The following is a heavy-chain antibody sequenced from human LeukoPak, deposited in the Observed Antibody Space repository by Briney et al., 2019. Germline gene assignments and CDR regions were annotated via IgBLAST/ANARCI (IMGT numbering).Heavy chain of an antibody. D-gene: IGHD2-2*01. CDR2: FSGSGDNT. CDR3: AKGSAAIFHYCMDV. J-gene: IGHJ6*02. CDR1: GFTFSNYA. V-gene: IGHV3-23*01. Sequence: GGSLRLSCAASGFTFSNYAMSWVRQAPGKALEWVSGFSGSGDNTYYADSVRGRFTISRDNSKSTLYLQMNSLRAEDTAVYYCAKGSAAIFHYCMDVWGQGTTVTVSS.